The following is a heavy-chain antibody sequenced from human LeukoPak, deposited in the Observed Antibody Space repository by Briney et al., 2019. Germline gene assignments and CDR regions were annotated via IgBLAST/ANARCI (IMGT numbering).Heavy chain of an antibody. D-gene: IGHD3-10*01. CDR3: ARDRGVRGVLDY. CDR1: GYTFTSYG. V-gene: IGHV1-69*13. CDR2: IIPIFGTA. Sequence: SVKVSCKASGYTFTSYGISWVRQAPGQGLEWMGGIIPIFGTANYAQKFQGRVTITADESTSTAYMELSSLRSEDTAVYYCARDRGVRGVLDYWGQGTLVTVSS. J-gene: IGHJ4*02.